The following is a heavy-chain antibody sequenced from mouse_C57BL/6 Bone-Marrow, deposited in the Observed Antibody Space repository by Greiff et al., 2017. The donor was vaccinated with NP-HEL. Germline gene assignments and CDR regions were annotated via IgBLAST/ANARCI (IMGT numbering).Heavy chain of an antibody. D-gene: IGHD2-4*01. CDR3: AREEGIYDDYDY. CDR1: GYTFTSYW. Sequence: QVQLKQPGAELVKPGASVKMSCKASGYTFTSYWITWVKQRPGQGLEWIGVIHPGSGSTNYNEKFKSKATLTVDTSSSSAYMQLSSLTSEDSAVYYCAREEGIYDDYDYWGQGTTLTVSS. CDR2: IHPGSGST. V-gene: IGHV1-55*01. J-gene: IGHJ2*01.